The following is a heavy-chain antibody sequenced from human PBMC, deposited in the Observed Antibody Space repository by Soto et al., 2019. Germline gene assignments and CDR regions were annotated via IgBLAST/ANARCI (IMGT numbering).Heavy chain of an antibody. Sequence: GGSLRLSCAASGFTFSNYAMDWVRQAPGKGLEWVAVISDDGNKKYHSDSVKGRFTISRDNSKNMLYLQMNSLRPEDTATYYCARERGILRFLDGPSYYYYGMDVWGQGTMVTVSS. CDR3: ARERGILRFLDGPSYYYYGMDV. V-gene: IGHV3-30-3*01. CDR2: ISDDGNKK. D-gene: IGHD3-3*01. CDR1: GFTFSNYA. J-gene: IGHJ6*02.